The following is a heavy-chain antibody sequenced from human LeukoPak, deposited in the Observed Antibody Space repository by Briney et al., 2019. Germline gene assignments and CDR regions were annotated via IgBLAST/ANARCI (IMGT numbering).Heavy chain of an antibody. D-gene: IGHD3-10*01. CDR1: GYTLTELS. J-gene: IGHJ4*02. CDR3: ARGLGITMVRGAIGY. Sequence: ASVKVSCKVSGYTLTELSMHWVRQATGRGLEWMGWMNPNSGNTGYAQKFQGRVTMTRNTSISTAYMELSSLRSEDTAVYYCARGLGITMVRGAIGYWGQGTLVTVSS. CDR2: MNPNSGNT. V-gene: IGHV1-8*01.